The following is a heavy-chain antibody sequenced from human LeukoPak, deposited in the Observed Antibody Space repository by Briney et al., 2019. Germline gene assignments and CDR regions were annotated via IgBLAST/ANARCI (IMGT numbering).Heavy chain of an antibody. J-gene: IGHJ6*01. Sequence: SETLSLTCAVYGGSFSGYYWSWLRQPPGKGLEWVGEINHSGSTYCNPSLKSRVTISVDTSMKQFSLKLSSVTAADTAVYYCAGGSRGPGMDVWGQGTTVTVSS. CDR3: AGGSRGPGMDV. D-gene: IGHD3-10*01. V-gene: IGHV4-34*01. CDR2: INHSGST. CDR1: GGSFSGYY.